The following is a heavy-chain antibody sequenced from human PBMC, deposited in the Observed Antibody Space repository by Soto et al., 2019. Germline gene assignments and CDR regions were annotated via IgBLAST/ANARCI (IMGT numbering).Heavy chain of an antibody. CDR1: GGYVSGSNYY. Sequence: TLSLTCTVSGGYVSGSNYYWGWIRQPPGKGLEWSGIIYYSGTSYYNPSLESRVTMSIDTSKNQFSLKLSSVTAADTAVYYCARQYTSLHFDYWGQGTLVTVSS. CDR2: IYYSGTS. D-gene: IGHD5-18*01. J-gene: IGHJ4*02. V-gene: IGHV4-39*01. CDR3: ARQYTSLHFDY.